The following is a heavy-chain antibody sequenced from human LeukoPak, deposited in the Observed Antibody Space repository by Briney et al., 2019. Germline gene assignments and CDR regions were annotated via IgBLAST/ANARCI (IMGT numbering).Heavy chain of an antibody. Sequence: PGRSLRLSCAASGFTFSSYGMHWVRQAPGKGLEWVAVIWYDGSNKYYADSVKGRFTISRDNSKNTLYLQMNSLRAEDTAVYYCAKVRYGDYYFDYWGQGTLVTVSS. J-gene: IGHJ4*02. D-gene: IGHD4-17*01. CDR3: AKVRYGDYYFDY. CDR2: IWYDGSNK. V-gene: IGHV3-33*06. CDR1: GFTFSSYG.